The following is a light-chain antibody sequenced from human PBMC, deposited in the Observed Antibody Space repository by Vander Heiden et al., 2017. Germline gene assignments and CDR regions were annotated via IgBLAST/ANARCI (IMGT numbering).Light chain of an antibody. V-gene: IGKV1-5*03. CDR1: QSISSW. CDR3: QQYNSYWT. J-gene: IGKJ1*01. CDR2: KAS. Sequence: DIQMTQSTSTLSASVGDRVTLTCRASQSISSWLAWYQQKPGKAPKLLIYKASSLESGVPSRFSGSGSGTEFTLTISSLQPDDFATYYCQQYNSYWTFGQGTKVEIK.